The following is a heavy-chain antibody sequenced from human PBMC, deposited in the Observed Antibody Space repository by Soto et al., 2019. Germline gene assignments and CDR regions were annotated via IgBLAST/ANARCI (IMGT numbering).Heavy chain of an antibody. CDR1: GFTVSSNY. CDR3: ARSWRPPYRYSTPGGYFDY. D-gene: IGHD5-12*01. Sequence: EVQLVESGGGLVQPGGSLRLSCAASGFTVSSNYMSWVCQAPGKGLEWVSVIYSGGSTYYADSVKGRFTISRDNSKNTLYLQMNSLRAEDTAVYYCARSWRPPYRYSTPGGYFDYWGQGTLVTVSS. J-gene: IGHJ4*02. CDR2: IYSGGST. V-gene: IGHV3-66*01.